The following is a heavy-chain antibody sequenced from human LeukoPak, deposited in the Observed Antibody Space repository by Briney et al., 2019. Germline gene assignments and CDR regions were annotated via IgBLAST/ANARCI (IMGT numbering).Heavy chain of an antibody. V-gene: IGHV3-64D*06. CDR1: GFTFSAYV. Sequence: GGSLRLPCSVSGFTFSAYVMHWVRQAPGKGLEYVSAISSNGDNTYYADSVKGRFTISRDNSKNTLYLQMSSLRADDTAVYYCVRGTGYWGQGTLVTVSS. CDR2: ISSNGDNT. CDR3: VRGTGY. J-gene: IGHJ4*02.